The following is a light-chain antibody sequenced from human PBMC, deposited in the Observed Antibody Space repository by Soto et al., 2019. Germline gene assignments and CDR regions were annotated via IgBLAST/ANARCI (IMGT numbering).Light chain of an antibody. J-gene: IGKJ3*01. CDR3: QQRSNWLFT. CDR2: DAS. V-gene: IGKV3-11*01. CDR1: QSVSSY. Sequence: EIVLTQSPATLSLSPGERATLSCRASQSVSSYLAWYQQQPGQAPRLLIYDASNRATGIPARFSGSGSGTYFTLTSSSLEPEDFAVYYCQQRSNWLFTFGPGTKVDIK.